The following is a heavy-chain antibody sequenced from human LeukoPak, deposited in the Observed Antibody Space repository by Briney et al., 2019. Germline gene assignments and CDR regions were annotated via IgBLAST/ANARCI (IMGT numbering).Heavy chain of an antibody. CDR3: ARDGVLGYYYYMDV. Sequence: SSVKVSCKASGGTFSSYAISWVRQAPGQGRERMGRIIPIFGTAKYAQKFQGRGTITTDESTSTAYMELSSLRSEDTAVYYCARDGVLGYYYYMDVWGKGTTVTVSS. D-gene: IGHD6-13*01. V-gene: IGHV1-69*05. CDR1: GGTFSSYA. J-gene: IGHJ6*03. CDR2: IIPIFGTA.